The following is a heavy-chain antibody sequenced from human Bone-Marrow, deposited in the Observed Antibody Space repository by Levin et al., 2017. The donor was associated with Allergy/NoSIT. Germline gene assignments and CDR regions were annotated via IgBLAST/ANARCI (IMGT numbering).Heavy chain of an antibody. Sequence: LSLTCAASGFSFRTYAIHWVRQAPAKGLEWVALISYDGSNKYYADSEKGRFTISRDNSKNTLYLQMNSLKTEDTAMYYCARDLGVGVGRPGAFDIWGQGTMVTVSS. CDR2: ISYDGSNK. J-gene: IGHJ3*02. V-gene: IGHV3-30-3*01. CDR1: GFSFRTYA. CDR3: ARDLGVGVGRPGAFDI. D-gene: IGHD3-16*01.